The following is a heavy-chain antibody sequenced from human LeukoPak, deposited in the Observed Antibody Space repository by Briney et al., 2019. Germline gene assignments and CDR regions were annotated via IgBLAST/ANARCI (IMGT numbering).Heavy chain of an antibody. V-gene: IGHV5-51*01. CDR1: GYSFTSYW. Sequence: GESLKISCKGSGYSFTSYWIGWVRQMPGKGLEWMGIIYPGDSDTRYSPSFQGQVTISADKSISTAYLQWSSLKASDTAMYYCVRQQDTAMVVEAFDIWGQGTMVTVSS. J-gene: IGHJ3*02. CDR2: IYPGDSDT. D-gene: IGHD5-18*01. CDR3: VRQQDTAMVVEAFDI.